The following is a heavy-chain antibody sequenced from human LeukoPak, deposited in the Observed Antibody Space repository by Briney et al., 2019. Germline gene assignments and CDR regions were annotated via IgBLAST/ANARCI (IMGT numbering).Heavy chain of an antibody. V-gene: IGHV3-7*01. CDR2: IKEDGSEQ. D-gene: IGHD1-14*01. CDR3: ARDSFETAIDY. CDR1: GFSFSRYW. J-gene: IGHJ4*02. Sequence: GGSLRLSCVASGFSFSRYWMSWVRQAPGKGLEGVAHIKEDGSEQYYADSLKGRFTISRDNVKNSLYLHINSLRAEDTAVYYCARDSFETAIDYWGQGTLVTVSS.